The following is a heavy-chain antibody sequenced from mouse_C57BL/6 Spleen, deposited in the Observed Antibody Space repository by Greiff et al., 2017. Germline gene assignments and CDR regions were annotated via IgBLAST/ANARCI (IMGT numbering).Heavy chain of an antibody. D-gene: IGHD1-1*01. CDR3: AEGTTVGHYFDY. CDR1: GYAFSSSW. V-gene: IGHV1-82*01. Sequence: QVQLKQSGPELVKPGASVKISCKASGYAFSSSWMNWVKQRPGKGLEWIGRIYPGDGDTTYNGKFKGKATLTADKSSSTAYMQLSSLTSEDSAVYFCAEGTTVGHYFDYWGQGTTLTVSS. J-gene: IGHJ2*01. CDR2: IYPGDGDT.